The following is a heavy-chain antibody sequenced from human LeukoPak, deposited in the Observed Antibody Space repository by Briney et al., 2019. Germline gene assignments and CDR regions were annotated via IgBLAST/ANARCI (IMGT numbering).Heavy chain of an antibody. J-gene: IGHJ4*02. Sequence: GGSLRLSCAASGFTFSSYVMHWVRQAPGRGLEWVAVISSDGSDKYYADSAKGRFTMSRDNSKKQLYLQMNSLRVEDTAVYSCAKGVRGVIAYYFDYWGQGTLVTVSS. CDR1: GFTFSSYV. CDR3: AKGVRGVIAYYFDY. D-gene: IGHD3-10*01. V-gene: IGHV3-30*18. CDR2: ISSDGSDK.